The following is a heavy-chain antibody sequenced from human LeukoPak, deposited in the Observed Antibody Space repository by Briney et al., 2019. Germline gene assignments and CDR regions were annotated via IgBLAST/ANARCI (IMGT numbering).Heavy chain of an antibody. V-gene: IGHV3-11*01. Sequence: GGSLRLSCAASGFTFSDYYMSWIRQAPGEGVERVSYICDSGRTIYYADSVKGRFTISRDNAKNSVYLQMNNLRAEDTAVYYCARDRLGDYDHSGYYDKWGQGTLVTVSS. CDR1: GFTFSDYY. CDR2: ICDSGRTI. CDR3: ARDRLGDYDHSGYYDK. D-gene: IGHD3-22*01. J-gene: IGHJ4*02.